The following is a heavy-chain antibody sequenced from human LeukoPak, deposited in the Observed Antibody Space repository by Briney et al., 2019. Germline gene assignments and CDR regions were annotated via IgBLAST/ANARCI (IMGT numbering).Heavy chain of an antibody. J-gene: IGHJ4*02. CDR2: IYHSGST. CDR3: AREHYYGSGSYPDY. Sequence: PSQTLSLTCAVSGGSISSGGYSWSWIRQPPGKGLEWIGYIYHSGSTYYNPSLKSRATISVDRSKNQFSLKLSSVTAADTAVYYCAREHYYGSGSYPDYWGQGTLVTVSS. D-gene: IGHD3-10*01. V-gene: IGHV4-30-2*01. CDR1: GGSISSGGYS.